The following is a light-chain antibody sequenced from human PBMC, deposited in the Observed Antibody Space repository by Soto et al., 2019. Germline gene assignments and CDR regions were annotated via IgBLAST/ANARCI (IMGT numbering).Light chain of an antibody. CDR1: SSAVGGYNY. V-gene: IGLV2-8*01. CDR2: EVT. J-gene: IGLJ1*01. Sequence: QSALTQPLSASGSPGQPVTISCTGTSSAVGGYNYVSWYQQHPGKATKLMIYEVTMRPSGVPDRFSCSKSGNTASLTVPGLQAEDEADYYFSSYAGSNNFYVFGTGTKLTVL. CDR3: SSYAGSNNFYV.